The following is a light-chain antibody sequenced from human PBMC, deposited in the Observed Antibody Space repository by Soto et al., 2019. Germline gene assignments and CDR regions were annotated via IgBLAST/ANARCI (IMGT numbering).Light chain of an antibody. CDR1: QSVGTK. J-gene: IGKJ2*01. V-gene: IGKV3-15*01. CDR2: DAS. CDR3: QQYYNWYT. Sequence: ETVMTQSPATLSVSPGGRATLSCRASQSVGTKLAWYQHKPGQAPRLLIYDASTRATGIPARFSGSGSGTEFTLTISILQSEDFVVYFCQQYYNWYTYGQGTKLEIK.